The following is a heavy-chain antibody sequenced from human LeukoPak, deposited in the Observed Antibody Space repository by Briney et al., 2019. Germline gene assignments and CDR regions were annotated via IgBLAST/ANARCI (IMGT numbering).Heavy chain of an antibody. D-gene: IGHD4-23*01. J-gene: IGHJ6*03. CDR2: TSGDGGST. CDR1: GFTFDDYA. CDR3: ARDDVTTVVNYYYYYMDV. Sequence: GGSLRLSCAASGFTFDDYAIHWVRQAPGKGLEWVSLTSGDGGSTYYADSVKGRFTISRDNAKNSLYLQMNSLRAEDTAVYYCARDDVTTVVNYYYYYMDVWGKGTTVTVSS. V-gene: IGHV3-43*02.